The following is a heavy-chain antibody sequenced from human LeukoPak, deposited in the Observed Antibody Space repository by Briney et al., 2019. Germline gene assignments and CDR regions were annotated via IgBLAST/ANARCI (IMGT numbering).Heavy chain of an antibody. CDR2: INHSGST. J-gene: IGHJ6*02. V-gene: IGHV4-34*01. CDR1: GGSFSGYY. D-gene: IGHD3-22*01. Sequence: SETLSLTCAVYGGSFSGYYWSCIRQPPGKGLEWIGEINHSGSTNYNPSLKSRVTISVDTSKNQFSLKLSSVTAADTAVYYCARGPYYYDSSGYYWYYYYGMDVWGQGTTVTVSS. CDR3: ARGPYYYDSSGYYWYYYYGMDV.